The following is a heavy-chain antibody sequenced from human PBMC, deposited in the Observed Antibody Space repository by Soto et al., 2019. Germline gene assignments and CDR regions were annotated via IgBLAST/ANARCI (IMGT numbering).Heavy chain of an antibody. CDR1: GYTFTSYD. CDR3: ARERTGTTSMDV. D-gene: IGHD1-1*01. V-gene: IGHV1-8*01. CDR2: MNPNSGNT. Sequence: QVQLVQSVAEVKKPGASVKVSCKASGYTFTSYDINWVRQATGQGLEWMGWMNPNSGNTGYAQKFQGRVTMTRNTSISTAYMEMSRRRSEDTAVYYCARERTGTTSMDVWGQGTTVTVSS. J-gene: IGHJ6*02.